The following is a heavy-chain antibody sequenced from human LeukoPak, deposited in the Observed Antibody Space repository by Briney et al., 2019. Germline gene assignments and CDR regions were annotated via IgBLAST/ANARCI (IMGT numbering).Heavy chain of an antibody. CDR2: ISAYNGNT. CDR3: ARDGSGSSSASYYYYMDV. J-gene: IGHJ6*03. Sequence: ASVKVSCKASGYTFTSYGISWVRLAPGQGLEWMGWISAYNGNTNYAQKLQGRVTMTTDTSTSTAYMELRSLRSDDTAVYYCARDGSGSSSASYYYYMDVWGKGTTVTVSS. CDR1: GYTFTSYG. D-gene: IGHD6-6*01. V-gene: IGHV1-18*01.